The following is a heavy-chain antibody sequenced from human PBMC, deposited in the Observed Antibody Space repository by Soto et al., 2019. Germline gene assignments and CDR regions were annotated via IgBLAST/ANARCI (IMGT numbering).Heavy chain of an antibody. D-gene: IGHD5-18*01. CDR2: IYYSGST. J-gene: IGHJ4*02. Sequence: QLQLQESGPGLVKPSETLSVTCTVSGGSISSSSYYWGWIRQPPGKGLEWSGSIYYSGSTKYNPSLKGRVTISVDTSKNQFSLRLSSVTAADTAVYYCASGYSYGYGEAWTPDYWGQGTLVTVSP. CDR1: GGSISSSSYY. CDR3: ASGYSYGYGEAWTPDY. V-gene: IGHV4-39*01.